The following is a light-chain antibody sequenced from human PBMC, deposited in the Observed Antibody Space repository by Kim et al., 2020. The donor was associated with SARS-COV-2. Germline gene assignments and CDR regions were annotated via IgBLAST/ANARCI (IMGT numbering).Light chain of an antibody. Sequence: SYELTQPPSVSAAPGETARISCEEDNSVSKNVHWFQQKPGQAPVLVIYYDKERPSGIPERFSGANSGSSATLTISRVEAGDEADYYCQVWDTSDHVVFGG. CDR2: YDK. CDR1: NSVSKN. V-gene: IGLV3-21*01. CDR3: QVWDTSDHVV. J-gene: IGLJ2*01.